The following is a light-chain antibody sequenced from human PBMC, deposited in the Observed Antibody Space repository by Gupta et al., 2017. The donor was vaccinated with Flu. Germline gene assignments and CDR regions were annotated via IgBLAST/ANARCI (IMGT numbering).Light chain of an antibody. J-gene: IGKJ4*01. CDR1: QDISNY. CDR3: QQYDNLPSLT. V-gene: IGKV1-33*01. Sequence: DIKMTQSPSSLSAFVGDRVTITCQASQDISNYLNWYQQKPGKAPKLLIYDASNLETGVPSRFSGSGSGTDFTFTISSLQPEDIATYYCQQYDNLPSLTFGGGTKVEIK. CDR2: DAS.